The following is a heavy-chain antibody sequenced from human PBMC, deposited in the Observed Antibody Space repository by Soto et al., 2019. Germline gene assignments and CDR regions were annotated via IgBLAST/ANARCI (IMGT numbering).Heavy chain of an antibody. J-gene: IGHJ6*01. D-gene: IGHD2-8*01. CDR1: GFTVSSNF. Sequence: EVQLVETGGGLVQTGGSLRLSCAASGFTVSSNFMSWVRQAPGKGLEWVSLIYSGGSTFYADSVKGRFSMSRDNSRNTLYLQMNSLRGDDTAVYYCAKTRSTTVMGPSDVW. CDR3: AKTRSTTVMGPSDV. CDR2: IYSGGST. V-gene: IGHV3-53*02.